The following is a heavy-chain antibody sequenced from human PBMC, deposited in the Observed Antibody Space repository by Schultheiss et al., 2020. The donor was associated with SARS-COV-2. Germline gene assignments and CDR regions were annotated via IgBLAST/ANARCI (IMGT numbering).Heavy chain of an antibody. CDR2: ISSSGSTI. CDR1: GFTFSSYA. J-gene: IGHJ4*02. V-gene: IGHV3-21*04. D-gene: IGHD6-13*01. CDR3: ARDGGSSWWHAS. Sequence: GGSLRLSCAASGFTFSSYAMSWVRQAPGKGLEWVSAISSSGSTIYYADSVKGRFTISRDNAKNSLYLQMNSLRAEDTAVYYCARDGGSSWWHASWGQGTLVTVSS.